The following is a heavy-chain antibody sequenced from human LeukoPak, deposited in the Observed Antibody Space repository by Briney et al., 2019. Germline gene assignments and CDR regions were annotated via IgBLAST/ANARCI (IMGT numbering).Heavy chain of an antibody. CDR3: TTDKASGDFLY. CDR2: IKSKTDGGTT. D-gene: IGHD4-17*01. Sequence: GGSLRLSCGASGFTFSNAWMTWVRQAPGRGLEWVGHIKSKTDGGTTDYAAPVKGRFTISRDDSQNTLYLQMTSLKIEDTGIYFCTTDKASGDFLYWGQGTLVTVSS. CDR1: GFTFSNAW. J-gene: IGHJ4*02. V-gene: IGHV3-15*01.